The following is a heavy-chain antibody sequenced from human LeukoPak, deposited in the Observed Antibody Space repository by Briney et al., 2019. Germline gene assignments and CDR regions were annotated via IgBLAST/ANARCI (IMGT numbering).Heavy chain of an antibody. CDR3: AKDKGNNHYYYGMDV. J-gene: IGHJ6*02. V-gene: IGHV3-23*01. D-gene: IGHD1-20*01. CDR2: VSGSGGRT. Sequence: PGGSLRLSCAASGFTFSSNAMSWVRQAPGKGLEWVSSVSGSGGRTYYADSVKGRFTISRDNSKNTLSLQMNSLRAEDTALYYCAKDKGNNHYYYGMDVWGQGTTVTVSS. CDR1: GFTFSSNA.